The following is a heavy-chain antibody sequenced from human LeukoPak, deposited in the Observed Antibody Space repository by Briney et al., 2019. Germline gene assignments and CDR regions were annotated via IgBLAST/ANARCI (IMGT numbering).Heavy chain of an antibody. J-gene: IGHJ5*02. Sequence: PSETLSLTCTVSGGSISSSSYYWGWIRQPPGKGLEWIGSIYYSGSTYYNPSLKSRVTISVDTSKNQFSLKLSSVTAADTAVYYCARYSYGYVNWFDLWGQGTLVTVSS. CDR2: IYYSGST. D-gene: IGHD5-18*01. CDR1: GGSISSSSYY. CDR3: ARYSYGYVNWFDL. V-gene: IGHV4-39*07.